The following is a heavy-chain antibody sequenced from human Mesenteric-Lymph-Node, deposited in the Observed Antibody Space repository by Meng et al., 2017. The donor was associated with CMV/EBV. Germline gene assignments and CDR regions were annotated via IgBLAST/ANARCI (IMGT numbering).Heavy chain of an antibody. Sequence: QVQRVQSGAEVKKPGASVKVSCKASGYTFSSYAMHWVRQAPGQRLEWMGWINIVEDKTKTSQNFQGRVTLTRDTSANTAYMELSSLRSDDTAVYYWARTNNWGFDYWGQGTLVTVSS. CDR1: GYTFSSYA. D-gene: IGHD3-16*01. V-gene: IGHV1-3*04. CDR3: ARTNNWGFDY. J-gene: IGHJ4*02. CDR2: INIVEDKT.